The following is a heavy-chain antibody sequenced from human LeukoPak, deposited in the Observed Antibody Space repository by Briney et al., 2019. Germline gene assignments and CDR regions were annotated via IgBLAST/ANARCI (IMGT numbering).Heavy chain of an antibody. V-gene: IGHV3-7*03. CDR3: AKEGRSLQTY. J-gene: IGHJ4*02. D-gene: IGHD5-24*01. CDR1: GFTFSSYG. Sequence: GGSLRLSCAASGFTFSSYGMHWVRQAPGKGLEWVANIKEDGTETYYVDSVKGRFTISRDNAKNSLYLQMNSLRVEDTAVYYCAKEGRSLQTYWGQGTLVTVSS. CDR2: IKEDGTET.